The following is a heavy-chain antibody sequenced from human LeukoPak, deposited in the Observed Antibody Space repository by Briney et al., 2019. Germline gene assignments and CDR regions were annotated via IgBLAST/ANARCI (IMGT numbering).Heavy chain of an antibody. V-gene: IGHV3-30*04. CDR1: GFTFSSCT. CDR3: ARGEPGTTMGVDF. Sequence: GGSLRLSCAASGFTFSSCTMHWVRQAPGKGLEWVAITSSDGSNKYYGDSVKGRFTVSRDTSKNTVYLQMNSLRAEDTAVYYCARGEPGTTMGVDFWGQGTLVTVSS. D-gene: IGHD1-1*01. J-gene: IGHJ4*02. CDR2: TSSDGSNK.